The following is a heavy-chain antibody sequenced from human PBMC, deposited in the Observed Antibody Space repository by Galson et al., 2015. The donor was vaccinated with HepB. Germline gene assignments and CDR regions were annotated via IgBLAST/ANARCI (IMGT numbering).Heavy chain of an antibody. V-gene: IGHV3-30-3*01. CDR1: GFSFNPYS. CDR2: ITSAGDKQ. Sequence: SLRLSCAASGFSFNPYSMHWVRQAPGKGLEWVAAITSAGDKQYYVDSVMGRFTISRDNSQNMMYLQMNSLRAGDTAVYYCARDAMGRGSGSYSAFDYWGQGTLVTVSS. CDR3: ARDAMGRGSGSYSAFDY. D-gene: IGHD1-26*01. J-gene: IGHJ4*02.